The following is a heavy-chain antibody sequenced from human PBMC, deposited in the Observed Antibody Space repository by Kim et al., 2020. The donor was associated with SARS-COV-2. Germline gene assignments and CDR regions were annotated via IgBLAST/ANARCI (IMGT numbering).Heavy chain of an antibody. V-gene: IGHV1-2*02. CDR3: ARDLDLTVADY. D-gene: IGHD2-15*01. Sequence: TNDAQKCQGRVTITRDTSISTAYMEPSRLRSDDTAVYYCARDLDLTVADYWGQGTLVTVSS. CDR2: T. J-gene: IGHJ4*02.